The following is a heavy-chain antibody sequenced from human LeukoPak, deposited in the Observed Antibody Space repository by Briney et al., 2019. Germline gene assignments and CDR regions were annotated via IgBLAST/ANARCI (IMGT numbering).Heavy chain of an antibody. J-gene: IGHJ4*02. CDR3: AGENYDILTGYQRMFDY. CDR2: INHSGST. V-gene: IGHV4-34*01. CDR1: GGSFSGYY. D-gene: IGHD3-9*01. Sequence: PSETLSLTCAVYGGSFSGYYRSWIRQPPGKGLEWIGEINHSGSTNYNPSLKSRVTISVDTSKNQFSLKLSSVTAADTAVYYCAGENYDILTGYQRMFDYWGQGTLVTVSS.